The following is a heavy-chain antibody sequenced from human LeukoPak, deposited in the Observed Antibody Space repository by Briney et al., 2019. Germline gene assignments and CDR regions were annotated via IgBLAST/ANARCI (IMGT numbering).Heavy chain of an antibody. J-gene: IGHJ4*02. CDR1: GGSISSYF. D-gene: IGHD4-23*01. CDR2: IYDSGTT. CDR3: ARGADYGGNSL. Sequence: SETLSLTCTVSGGSISSYFWTWIRQPPGKGLEWISYIYDSGTTNYNPSLKSRVTISVDTSKSQFSLKLSSVTAADTAVYYCARGADYGGNSLWGQGTLVTVSS. V-gene: IGHV4-59*01.